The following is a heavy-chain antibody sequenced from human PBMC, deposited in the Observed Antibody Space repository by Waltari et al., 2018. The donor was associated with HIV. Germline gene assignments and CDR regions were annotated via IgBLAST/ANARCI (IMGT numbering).Heavy chain of an antibody. CDR3: ARGRYYYDSSGYGDAFDI. CDR1: GGTFSSSA. V-gene: IGHV1-69*01. CDR2: IIPIFGTA. Sequence: QVQLVQSGAEVKKHGSSVKVSCKASGGTFSSSAISWVRQAPGQGLEWMGGIIPIFGTANYAQKVQGRVTITADESTSTAYMELSSLRSEDTAVYYCARGRYYYDSSGYGDAFDIWGQGTMVTVSS. D-gene: IGHD3-22*01. J-gene: IGHJ3*02.